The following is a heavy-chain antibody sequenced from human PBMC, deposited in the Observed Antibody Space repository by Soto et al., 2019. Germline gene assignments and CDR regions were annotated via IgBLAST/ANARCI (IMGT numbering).Heavy chain of an antibody. CDR1: GYSFTSYW. Sequence: GESLKISCKGSGYSFTSYWIGWVRQMPGKGLEWMGIIYPGDSDTRYSPSFQGQVTISADKSISTAYLQWSSLKASDTAMYYCESPRLFEDYYYGMDVWGQGTTVTVSS. CDR3: ESPRLFEDYYYGMDV. V-gene: IGHV5-51*01. J-gene: IGHJ6*02. CDR2: IYPGDSDT. D-gene: IGHD3-10*01.